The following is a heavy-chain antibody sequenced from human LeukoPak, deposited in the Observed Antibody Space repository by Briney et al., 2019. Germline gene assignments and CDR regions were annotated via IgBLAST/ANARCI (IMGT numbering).Heavy chain of an antibody. CDR1: GGSISSHY. Sequence: SETLSLTCXVSGGSISSHYWSWIRQPPGKGLEWIGYIYYSGSTNYNPSLKSRVTISVDTSKNQFSLKLSSVTAADTAVYYCAREYSSSGEAFDIWGQGTMVTVSS. J-gene: IGHJ3*02. D-gene: IGHD6-6*01. CDR3: AREYSSSGEAFDI. V-gene: IGHV4-59*11. CDR2: IYYSGST.